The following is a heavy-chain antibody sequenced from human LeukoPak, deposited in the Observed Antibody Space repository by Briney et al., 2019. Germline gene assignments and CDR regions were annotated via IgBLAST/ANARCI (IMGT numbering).Heavy chain of an antibody. CDR2: IYSSGST. D-gene: IGHD3-10*01. CDR3: ARSDGSGSYFDY. J-gene: IGHJ4*02. CDR1: GASINSYY. V-gene: IGHV4-59*01. Sequence: TPSETLSLTCTVSGASINSYYWSWIRQPPGKGLEWIGYIYSSGSTNYNPSLKSRVTISVDTSKNQFSLKLTSMTAADTAVYYCARSDGSGSYFDYWGQGTLVTVSS.